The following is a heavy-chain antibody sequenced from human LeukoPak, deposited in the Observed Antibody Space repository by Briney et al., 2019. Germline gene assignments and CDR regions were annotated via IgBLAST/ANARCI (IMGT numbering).Heavy chain of an antibody. D-gene: IGHD3-9*01. Sequence: QPGRSLRLSCAASGFTFSSYGMHWVRQAPGKGLEWVAVISYDGSNKYYADSVKGRFTISRDNSKNTLYLQMNSLRAEDTAVYYCARGGGSLRYFDWLFPSGPVYYYYGMDVWGQGTTVTVSS. J-gene: IGHJ6*02. CDR1: GFTFSSYG. CDR2: ISYDGSNK. V-gene: IGHV3-30*03. CDR3: ARGGGSLRYFDWLFPSGPVYYYYGMDV.